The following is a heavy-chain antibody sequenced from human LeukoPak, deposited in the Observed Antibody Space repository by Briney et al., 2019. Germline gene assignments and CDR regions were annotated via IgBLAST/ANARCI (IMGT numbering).Heavy chain of an antibody. D-gene: IGHD2-2*01. V-gene: IGHV3-11*04. CDR1: GFTFSDYY. CDR2: ISSSGSTI. Sequence: GGSLRLFCVASGFTFSDYYMSWIRQAPGKGLEWVSYISSSGSTIYYADSVKGRFTISRDNAKNSLYLQMNSLRAEDTAVYYCARGYCSSTSCQDLDYWGQGTLVTVSS. J-gene: IGHJ4*02. CDR3: ARGYCSSTSCQDLDY.